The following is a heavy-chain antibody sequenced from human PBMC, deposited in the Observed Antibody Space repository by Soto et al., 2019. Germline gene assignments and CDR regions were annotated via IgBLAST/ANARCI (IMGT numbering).Heavy chain of an antibody. D-gene: IGHD7-27*01. CDR3: AKEQRGSLTYAFDI. V-gene: IGHV3-23*01. J-gene: IGHJ3*02. Sequence: EVQLLESGGGLVQPGGSLRLSCAASGFTFSFYAMNWVRQAPGKGLEWVSTISGSGGSPYYADSVKGRFTISRDNSKNTLYLQINSLGAEDTAVYYCAKEQRGSLTYAFDIWGQGTRVTVSS. CDR1: GFTFSFYA. CDR2: ISGSGGSP.